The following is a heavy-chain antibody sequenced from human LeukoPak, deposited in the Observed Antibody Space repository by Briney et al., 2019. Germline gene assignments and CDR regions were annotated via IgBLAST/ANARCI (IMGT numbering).Heavy chain of an antibody. J-gene: IGHJ5*02. CDR2: IYTSGST. Sequence: SETLSLTCTVSGGSISSGSYYWSWIRQPAGKGLEWIGRIYTSGSTNYNPSLKSRVTISVDTSKNQFSLKLSSVTAADTAVYYCARDLNDYVWGSYRYHPWFDPWGQGTLVTVSS. CDR3: ARDLNDYVWGSYRYHPWFDP. V-gene: IGHV4-61*02. D-gene: IGHD3-16*02. CDR1: GGSISSGSYY.